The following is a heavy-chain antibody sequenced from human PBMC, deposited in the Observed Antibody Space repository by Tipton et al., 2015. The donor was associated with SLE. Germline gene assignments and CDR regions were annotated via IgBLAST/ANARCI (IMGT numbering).Heavy chain of an antibody. CDR2: ISVNTNIV. V-gene: IGHV3-9*01. J-gene: IGHJ4*02. CDR3: AKGDRITIFGVVLDN. CDR1: GFTFDNYA. Sequence: RSLRLSCATSGFTFDNYAMHWVRQAPGKGLEWAAGISVNTNIVAYAGSVKGRFTISRDSTKNSLYLQTTSLRADDTALYYCAKGDRITIFGVVLDNWGQGSQVTVSS. D-gene: IGHD3-3*01.